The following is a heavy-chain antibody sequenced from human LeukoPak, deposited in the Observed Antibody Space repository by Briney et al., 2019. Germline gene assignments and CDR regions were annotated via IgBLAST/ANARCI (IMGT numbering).Heavy chain of an antibody. CDR2: ISWDGGST. V-gene: IGHV3-43*01. D-gene: IGHD3-22*01. CDR3: AKDIIYDSSGYPDY. J-gene: IGHJ4*02. Sequence: GGSLRLPCAASGFTFDDYTMHWVRQAPGKGLEWVSLISWDGGSTYYADSVKGRFTISRDNSKNSLYLQMNSLRTEDTALYYCAKDIIYDSSGYPDYWGQGTLVTVSS. CDR1: GFTFDDYT.